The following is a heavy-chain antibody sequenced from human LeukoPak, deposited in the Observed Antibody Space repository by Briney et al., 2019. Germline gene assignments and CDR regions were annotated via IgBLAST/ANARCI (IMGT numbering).Heavy chain of an antibody. CDR2: TYYRSKWYN. Sequence: SQTLSLTCAISGDSVSSKSAAWNWIRQSPSRGLEWLERTYYRSKWYNDYAVSVKSRITINPDTSKNQFSLQLNSVTPEDTAVYYCARSASGYSSSWRGRYFDYWGQGTLVTVSS. J-gene: IGHJ4*02. D-gene: IGHD6-13*01. V-gene: IGHV6-1*01. CDR1: GDSVSSKSAA. CDR3: ARSASGYSSSWRGRYFDY.